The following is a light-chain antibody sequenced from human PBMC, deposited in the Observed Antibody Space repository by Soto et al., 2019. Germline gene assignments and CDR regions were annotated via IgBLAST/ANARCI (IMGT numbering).Light chain of an antibody. Sequence: QSVLTQPASVSGSPGQSITISCTGTSSDVGGYDFVSWYQQHPGKVPELIIYDVRSRPSGISDRFSGSKSGNTASLTISGIQAEDEADYYCSSYTSGNTLIFGGGTKLTVL. V-gene: IGLV2-14*03. J-gene: IGLJ2*01. CDR2: DVR. CDR3: SSYTSGNTLI. CDR1: SSDVGGYDF.